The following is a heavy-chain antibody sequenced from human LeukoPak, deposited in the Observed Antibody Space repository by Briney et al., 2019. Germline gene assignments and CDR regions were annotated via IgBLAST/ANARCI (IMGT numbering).Heavy chain of an antibody. CDR3: AKGSFYDSSGYPKA. J-gene: IGHJ4*02. CDR2: ISGSGGST. V-gene: IGHV3-23*01. Sequence: GGSLRLSCAASRFTFSSYAMSWVRQAPGKGLEWVSAISGSGGSTYYADSVKGRFTISRDNSKNTLYLQMNSLRAEDTAVYYCAKGSFYDSSGYPKAWGQGTLVTVSS. CDR1: RFTFSSYA. D-gene: IGHD3-22*01.